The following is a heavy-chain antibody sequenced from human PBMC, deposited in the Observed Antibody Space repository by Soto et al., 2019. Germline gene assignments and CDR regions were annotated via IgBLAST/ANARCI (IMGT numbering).Heavy chain of an antibody. CDR3: ARARQYDFWSGSWFDP. D-gene: IGHD3-3*01. Sequence: SETLSLTCAVSSGSISSTNGWSWVRQPPGKGLEWSGEIYHSGSTNYNPSLKSRVTISVDKSKNQFSLKLSSVTAADTAVYYCARARQYDFWSGSWFDPWGQGTLVTVSS. CDR1: SGSISSTNG. J-gene: IGHJ5*02. V-gene: IGHV4-4*02. CDR2: IYHSGST.